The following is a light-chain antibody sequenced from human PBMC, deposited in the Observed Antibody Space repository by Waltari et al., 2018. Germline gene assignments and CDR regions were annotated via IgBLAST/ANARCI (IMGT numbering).Light chain of an antibody. CDR2: EGS. J-gene: IGLJ2*01. CDR3: CSYAGSHVV. CDR1: RSDVGSYNL. V-gene: IGLV2-23*01. Sequence: QSALNPPPHVSGSPGQSIPISCTATRSDVGSYNLVSWYQQHPGKAPKLMIYEGSKRPSGVSNRFSGSKSGNTASLTISGLQAEDEADYYCCSYAGSHVVFGGGTKLTVL.